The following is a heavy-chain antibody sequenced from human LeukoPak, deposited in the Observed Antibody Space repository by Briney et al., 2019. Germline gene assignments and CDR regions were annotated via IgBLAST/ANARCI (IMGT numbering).Heavy chain of an antibody. V-gene: IGHV5-51*01. Sequence: GESLKISCKGSGYSFATYWIGWVRQMPGKGLEWMGIIYPGDSHTRYSPSFQGQVTISADKSISTAYLQWSSLKTSDTAMYYCATSIANWFDPWGQGTLVTVSS. J-gene: IGHJ5*02. CDR1: GYSFATYW. CDR3: ATSIANWFDP. CDR2: IYPGDSHT.